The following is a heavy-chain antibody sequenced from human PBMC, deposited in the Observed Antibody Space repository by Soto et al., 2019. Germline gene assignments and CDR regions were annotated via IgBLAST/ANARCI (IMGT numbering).Heavy chain of an antibody. Sequence: ASETLSLTCTVSGGSITSSGYYWGWIRQPPGKGPEWIGTMDYSGGTNYNPSLKSRVTISVDTSKNQFSLRLTSVTAADTAVYYCARRTPLYASESSRFDPWGQGALVTVSS. V-gene: IGHV4-39*01. CDR2: MDYSGGT. D-gene: IGHD3-10*01. CDR3: ARRTPLYASESSRFDP. CDR1: GGSITSSGYY. J-gene: IGHJ5*02.